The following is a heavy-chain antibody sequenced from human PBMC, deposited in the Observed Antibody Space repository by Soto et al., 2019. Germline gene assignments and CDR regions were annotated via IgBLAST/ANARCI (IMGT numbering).Heavy chain of an antibody. CDR1: GFTFSSHA. Sequence: GGSLRLSCAASGFTFSSHAMSWVRQAPGKGLEWVSIINTSGGSTYYADSVKGRFTISRDNSKNTLYLQLDSLRAGDTAVYYCAKGGQPGTARWFAPWGQGILVTVSS. CDR2: INTSGGST. D-gene: IGHD1-7*01. V-gene: IGHV3-23*01. CDR3: AKGGQPGTARWFAP. J-gene: IGHJ5*02.